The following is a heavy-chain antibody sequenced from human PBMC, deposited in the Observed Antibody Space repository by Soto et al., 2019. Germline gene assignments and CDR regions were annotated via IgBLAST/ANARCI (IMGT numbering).Heavy chain of an antibody. CDR2: IYDSESA. CDR1: GESISSGGYY. J-gene: IGHJ4*02. D-gene: IGHD6-6*01. CDR3: ARASSSSSAADY. V-gene: IGHV4-31*03. Sequence: QVQLQESGPGLVKPSQTLSLTCSVSGESISSGGYYWSWIRHHPGKGLEWIGYIYDSESAYYNPSLKRRFTISMDTSKNHFAMRLSSVTAADTAVYYCARASSSSSAADYWGQGTLATVSS.